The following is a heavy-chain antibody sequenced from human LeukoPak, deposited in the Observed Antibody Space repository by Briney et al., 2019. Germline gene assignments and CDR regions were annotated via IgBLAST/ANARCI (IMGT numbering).Heavy chain of an antibody. D-gene: IGHD5-18*01. J-gene: IGHJ4*02. Sequence: SETLSLTCTVSGGSISSDDYYWSWIRQHPGKGLEWIGYIYYSGSTHYNPSLKSRVTISIDTSKNQFSLKLSSVTAADTAVYYCARAETPRNSYGYLDYWGQGTLVTVSS. V-gene: IGHV4-31*03. CDR3: ARAETPRNSYGYLDY. CDR2: IYYSGST. CDR1: GGSISSDDYY.